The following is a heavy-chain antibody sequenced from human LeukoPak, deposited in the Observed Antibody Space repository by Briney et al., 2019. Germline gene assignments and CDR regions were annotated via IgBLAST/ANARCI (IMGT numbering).Heavy chain of an antibody. CDR3: TRVVIAQRWSFDY. CDR2: IRSRAYGETT. Sequence: GRSLRLSCTASGFTFGDYGMSWVRQAPGKGLEWVGFIRSRAYGETTDYAASVKGRFIISRGDSKTIAYLQMNSLTTEDTAVYYWTRVVIAQRWSFDYWGQGTLVTVSS. CDR1: GFTFGDYG. D-gene: IGHD2/OR15-2a*01. V-gene: IGHV3-49*04. J-gene: IGHJ4*02.